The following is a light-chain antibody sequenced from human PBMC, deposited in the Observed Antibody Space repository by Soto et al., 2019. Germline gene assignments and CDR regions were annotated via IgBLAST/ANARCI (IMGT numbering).Light chain of an antibody. Sequence: AIQLTQSPSSLSASVGDSVTITCRASQGISSALAWYQQKPGEAPKLLISKATNLQSGVPSRFSGSGSGTDFSLTISSLQPVDSATYFCQQYNDFQYSFGPGTKLDI. CDR1: QGISSA. J-gene: IGKJ2*01. V-gene: IGKV1D-13*01. CDR3: QQYNDFQYS. CDR2: KAT.